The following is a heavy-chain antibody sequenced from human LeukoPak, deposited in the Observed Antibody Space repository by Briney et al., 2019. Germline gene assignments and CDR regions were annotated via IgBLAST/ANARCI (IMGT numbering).Heavy chain of an antibody. CDR2: TYPGNSDT. CDR3: ARQRGSYAYDS. CDR1: GYDFTNYW. V-gene: IGHV5-51*01. D-gene: IGHD5-18*01. Sequence: GEALKISYNHAGYDFTNYWIAWVRQMPGKGLQWRGITYPGNSDTRYSPSFQGQVTISADKSFSTAYLQWSSLKAQDTAIYYCARQRGSYAYDSWGQGTLVTVSS. J-gene: IGHJ5*01.